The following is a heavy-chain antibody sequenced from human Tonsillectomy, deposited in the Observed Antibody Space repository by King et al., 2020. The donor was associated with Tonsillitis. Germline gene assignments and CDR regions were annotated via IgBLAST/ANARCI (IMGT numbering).Heavy chain of an antibody. Sequence: VQLVESGAEVKKPGESLKISCKGSGYSFTSYWIGWVRQMPGKGLEWMGIIYPGDSDTRYSPSFQGQVTISADKSISTAYLQWSSLKASDTAMYYCARRRESGYLYCYCMDVWGKGTTVTVSS. V-gene: IGHV5-51*01. J-gene: IGHJ6*03. CDR1: GYSFTSYW. D-gene: IGHD3-3*01. CDR3: ARRRESGYLYCYCMDV. CDR2: IYPGDSDT.